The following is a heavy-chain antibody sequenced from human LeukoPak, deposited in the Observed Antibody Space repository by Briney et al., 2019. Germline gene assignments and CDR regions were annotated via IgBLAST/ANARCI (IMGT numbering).Heavy chain of an antibody. J-gene: IGHJ3*02. Sequence: SETLSLTCIVSGASITTYSWNWLRQSPGKGLEWIGYFSLGGSGTTSYTSSLKSRVTISVDTSKNQFSLKLSSVTAADTAVYYCARRVTYYYDSSGQEAFDIWGQGTMVTVSS. D-gene: IGHD3-22*01. CDR1: GASITTYS. CDR3: ARRVTYYYDSSGQEAFDI. V-gene: IGHV4-4*08. CDR2: FSLGGSGTT.